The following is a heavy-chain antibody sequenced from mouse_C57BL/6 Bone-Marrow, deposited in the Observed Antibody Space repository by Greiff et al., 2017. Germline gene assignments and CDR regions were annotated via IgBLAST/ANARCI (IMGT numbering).Heavy chain of an antibody. Sequence: VKLMESGPELVKPGASVKISCKASGYAFSSSWMHWVKQRPGKGLEWIGRIYPGDGDTNYNANFKGKATLTADKSSSTAYLQLSSLTSEDSAVYCCVYYYGLCDYWGQGTTVTVSS. CDR2: IYPGDGDT. D-gene: IGHD1-1*01. V-gene: IGHV1-82*01. J-gene: IGHJ2*01. CDR3: VYYYGLCDY. CDR1: GYAFSSSW.